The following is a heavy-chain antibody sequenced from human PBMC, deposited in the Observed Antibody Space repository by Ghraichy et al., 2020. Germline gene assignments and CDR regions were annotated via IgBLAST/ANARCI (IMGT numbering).Heavy chain of an antibody. V-gene: IGHV3-30*18. CDR2: ISYDGSNK. Sequence: SLNISCAASGFTFSSYGMHWVRQAPGKGLEWVAVISYDGSNKYYADSVKGRFTISRDNSKNTLYLQMNSLRAEDTAVYYCAKDRGRWLQYDAFDIWGQGTMVTVSS. CDR1: GFTFSSYG. D-gene: IGHD5-24*01. J-gene: IGHJ3*02. CDR3: AKDRGRWLQYDAFDI.